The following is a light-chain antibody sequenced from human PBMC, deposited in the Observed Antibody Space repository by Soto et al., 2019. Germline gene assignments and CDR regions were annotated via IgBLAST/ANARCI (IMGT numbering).Light chain of an antibody. Sequence: DIQMTQSPSSLSASVGDSVTITCRASQSISAYLNWYQQKPGKAPKLLIHAASRLQSGVPSRFSGSGSGTDFTLSISSLQPEDFAAYYCQQRYSTPRTFGQGTKLEIK. CDR3: QQRYSTPRT. CDR1: QSISAY. V-gene: IGKV1-39*01. J-gene: IGKJ2*01. CDR2: AAS.